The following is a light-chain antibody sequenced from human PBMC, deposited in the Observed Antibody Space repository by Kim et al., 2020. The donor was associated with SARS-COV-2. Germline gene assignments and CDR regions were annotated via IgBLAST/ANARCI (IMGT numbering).Light chain of an antibody. V-gene: IGLV2-14*01. CDR2: DVI. CDR1: SSDVGGYNH. J-gene: IGLJ1*01. CDR3: SSYTSSSTYV. Sequence: QSVVTQPASVSGSPGQSITISCTGTSSDVGGYNHVSWYQQHPGKAPKLMIYDVIKRPSGVSNRFSGSKSGNTASLTISGLQAEDEADYYCSSYTSSSTYVFGTGTKVTDL.